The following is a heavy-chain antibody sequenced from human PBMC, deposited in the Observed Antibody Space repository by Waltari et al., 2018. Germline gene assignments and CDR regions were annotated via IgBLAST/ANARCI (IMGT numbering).Heavy chain of an antibody. V-gene: IGHV1-69*02. J-gene: IGHJ2*01. CDR2: IIPFLGIS. CDR3: ARHPAMTIMLWYFDL. D-gene: IGHD2-8*01. CDR1: GGTFSTYT. Sequence: HVQLEQSGAEVKKPGSSVTVSCKASGGTFSTYTVTWVRQAPGQGLEWMGSIIPFLGISKYAQSLQARLTITVDQSTNTGYMELNNLRPEDTGVYYCARHPAMTIMLWYFDLWGRGTLVTVSS.